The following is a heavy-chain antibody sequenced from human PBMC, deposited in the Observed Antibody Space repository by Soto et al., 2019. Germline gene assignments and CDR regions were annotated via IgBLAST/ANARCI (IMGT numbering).Heavy chain of an antibody. CDR1: GFTFDDYA. D-gene: IGHD1-26*01. V-gene: IGHV3-9*01. J-gene: IGHJ6*02. CDR2: ISWNSGSI. CDR3: AEQHVFGSSGYYYGMDV. Sequence: GGSLRLSCAASGFTFDDYAMHWVRQAPGKGLEWVSGISWNSGSIGYADSVKGRFTISRDNAKNSLYLQMNSLRAEDTALYYCAEQHVFGSSGYYYGMDVWGQGTTVTVSS.